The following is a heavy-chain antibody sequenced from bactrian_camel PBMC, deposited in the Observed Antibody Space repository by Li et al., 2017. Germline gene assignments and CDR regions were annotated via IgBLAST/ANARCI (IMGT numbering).Heavy chain of an antibody. D-gene: IGHD2*01. CDR2: IASGGTT. Sequence: HVQLVESGGGSVQAGDSLRLSCALSGSIYGSYCFGWFRQGPGQEREGVAVIASGGTTNYADSVKGRFTISKDNTKNTLYLQMNSLKPEDTAMYYCAARGGFWPTLRPVWPNHWGQGTQVTVS. CDR1: GSIYGSYC. CDR3: AARGGFWPTLRPVWPNH. V-gene: IGHV3S55*01. J-gene: IGHJ4*01.